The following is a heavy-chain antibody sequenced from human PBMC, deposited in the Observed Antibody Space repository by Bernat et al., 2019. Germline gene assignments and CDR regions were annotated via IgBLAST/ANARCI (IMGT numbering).Heavy chain of an antibody. J-gene: IGHJ3*02. CDR2: ITSDGTNK. Sequence: EVKVVESGGGLVQPGGSLRLSCEASGFSLSSYLMHWVRQAPGERLVWVSRITSDGTNKIYADSVKGRFTISRDNAKNTLYLQMNSLRAEYTAVYYCSRTAFVFDDVFDIWGQGTKVTVSS. CDR3: SRTAFVFDDVFDI. V-gene: IGHV3-74*01. CDR1: GFSLSSYL. D-gene: IGHD3-16*01.